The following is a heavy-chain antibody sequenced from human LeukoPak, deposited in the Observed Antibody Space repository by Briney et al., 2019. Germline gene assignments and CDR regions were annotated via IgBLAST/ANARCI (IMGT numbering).Heavy chain of an antibody. CDR3: ARGRGGSYSYDY. V-gene: IGHV4-59*01. J-gene: IGHJ4*02. D-gene: IGHD2-15*01. Sequence: SETLSLTCTVSGGSISSYYWSWIRQPPGKGLEWIGYIYYSGSTNYNPSLKSRVTISVDTSKNQFSLKLSSVTAADTAMYYCARGRGGSYSYDYWGQGTLVTVSS. CDR2: IYYSGST. CDR1: GGSISSYY.